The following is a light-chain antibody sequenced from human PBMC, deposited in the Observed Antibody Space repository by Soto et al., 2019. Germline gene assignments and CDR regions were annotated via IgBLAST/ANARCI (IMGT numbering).Light chain of an antibody. J-gene: IGLJ1*01. V-gene: IGLV1-51*01. CDR2: DDN. Sequence: QSVLTQPPSVSAAPGQKVTISCSGSSSNIGGNSVSWYQQLPGTAPKLLIYDDNKRPSGIPDRFSGSKSGTSATLGITGFQTGDEADYYCGSWNSSLSAYVFGTGTKSPS. CDR3: GSWNSSLSAYV. CDR1: SSNIGGNS.